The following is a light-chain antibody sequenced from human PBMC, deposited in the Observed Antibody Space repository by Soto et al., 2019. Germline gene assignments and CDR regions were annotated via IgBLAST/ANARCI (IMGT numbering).Light chain of an antibody. V-gene: IGKV3-20*01. J-gene: IGKJ2*01. Sequence: EIVLTQSPGTLSLSPGETATLSCRASQSLTTRYLAWYQQKPGQAPRLLIYAASTRATGTPDRFSGSGSGTDFTLTISSLEPEDFAVYFCQPYASSVVYTFGQGTKLEIK. CDR2: AAS. CDR3: QPYASSVVYT. CDR1: QSLTTRY.